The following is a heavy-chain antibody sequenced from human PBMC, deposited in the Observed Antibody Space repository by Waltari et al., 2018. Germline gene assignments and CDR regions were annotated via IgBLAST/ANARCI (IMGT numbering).Heavy chain of an antibody. CDR1: VGSITSGSYY. Sequence: QVQLQESGPGLVKPSQTLSLTCTVPVGSITSGSYYWSWIRQPAGKGLEWIGRIYTSGSTNYNPSLKSRVTISVDTSKNQFSLKLSSVTAADTAVYYCARAPIVVVPAAPFDPWGQGTLVTVSS. J-gene: IGHJ5*02. D-gene: IGHD2-2*01. CDR2: IYTSGST. V-gene: IGHV4-61*02. CDR3: ARAPIVVVPAAPFDP.